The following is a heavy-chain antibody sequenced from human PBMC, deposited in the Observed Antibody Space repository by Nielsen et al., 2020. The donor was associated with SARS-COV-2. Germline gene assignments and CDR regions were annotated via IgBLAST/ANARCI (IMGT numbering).Heavy chain of an antibody. Sequence: WIRQPPGKGLEYLSTISSHGDSRYYADSVKGRFAISRDNSKNTLYLQMGRLRAEDTAVYYCARETSTRYCSSTSCYYYGMDVWGQGTTVTVSS. D-gene: IGHD2-2*01. V-gene: IGHV3-64*02. J-gene: IGHJ6*02. CDR2: ISSHGDSR. CDR3: ARETSTRYCSSTSCYYYGMDV.